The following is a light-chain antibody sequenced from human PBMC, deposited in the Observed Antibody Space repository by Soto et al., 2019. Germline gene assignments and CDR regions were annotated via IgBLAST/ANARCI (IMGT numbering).Light chain of an antibody. CDR2: EVT. V-gene: IGLV2-14*01. CDR3: SSFTTTNTVV. Sequence: QSVLTQPASVSGSPGQSITIPCTGTTSDVGGYPYVSWYQQHPGRAPKLMIFEVTKRPSEISNRFSGSKSGNTASLTISGLQADDEADYYCSSFTTTNTVVFGGGTKLTVL. CDR1: TSDVGGYPY. J-gene: IGLJ3*02.